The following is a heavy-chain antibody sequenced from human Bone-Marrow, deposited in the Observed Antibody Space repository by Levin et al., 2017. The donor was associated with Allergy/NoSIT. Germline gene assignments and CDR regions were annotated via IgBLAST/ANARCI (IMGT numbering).Heavy chain of an antibody. Sequence: GESLKISCAASGFTFNLYWMNWIRQAPGKGLEWVANIEKDGNEMHYVDSVEGRFTISRDIAKNVLYLEMSSLRVEDTALYYCGTDVGIAVADRNYWGQGVLVTVSS. CDR1: GFTFNLYW. V-gene: IGHV3-7*01. D-gene: IGHD6-19*01. CDR3: GTDVGIAVADRNY. J-gene: IGHJ4*02. CDR2: IEKDGNEM.